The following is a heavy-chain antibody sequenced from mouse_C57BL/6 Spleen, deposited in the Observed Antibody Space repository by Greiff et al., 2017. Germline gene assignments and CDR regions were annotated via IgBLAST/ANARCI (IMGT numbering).Heavy chain of an antibody. Sequence: EVHLVESGGGLVKPGGSLKLSCAASGFTFSSYAMSWVRRTPEKRLGWVATFSDGGSYTYYPDNVKGRFTISRDNAKNNLYLQMSHLKSEDTAMYYFAREHYYGSSLRDAMDYWGQGTSVTVSS. CDR2: FSDGGSYT. J-gene: IGHJ4*01. CDR3: AREHYYGSSLRDAMDY. V-gene: IGHV5-4*01. D-gene: IGHD1-1*01. CDR1: GFTFSSYA.